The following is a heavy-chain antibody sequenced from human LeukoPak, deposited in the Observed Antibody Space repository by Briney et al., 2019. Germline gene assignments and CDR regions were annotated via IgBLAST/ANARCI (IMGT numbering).Heavy chain of an antibody. J-gene: IGHJ4*02. Sequence: GGSLRLSCAASGFTFSSYAMSWVRQAPGKGLEWVSAISGSGGSTYYADSVKGRFTISRDNSKNTLYLQMNSLRADDTAVYYCAKAKLLWFGESQYYFDYWGQGTLVTVSS. CDR2: ISGSGGST. D-gene: IGHD3-10*01. V-gene: IGHV3-23*01. CDR3: AKAKLLWFGESQYYFDY. CDR1: GFTFSSYA.